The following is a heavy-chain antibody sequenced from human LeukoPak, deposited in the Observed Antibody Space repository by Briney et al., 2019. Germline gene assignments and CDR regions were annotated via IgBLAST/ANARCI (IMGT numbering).Heavy chain of an antibody. CDR1: GFIFNNYA. Sequence: LPGRSLRLSCAGSGFIFNNYAMHWVRQPPGKGLEWVSGISWNSGSIDYADSVKGRFTISRDNAKNSLYLQMNSLRVEDTAFYYCAKDNRRHYTSGPNPDSLHWGQGALVTVSS. D-gene: IGHD6-19*01. V-gene: IGHV3-9*01. CDR3: AKDNRRHYTSGPNPDSLH. CDR2: ISWNSGSI. J-gene: IGHJ4*02.